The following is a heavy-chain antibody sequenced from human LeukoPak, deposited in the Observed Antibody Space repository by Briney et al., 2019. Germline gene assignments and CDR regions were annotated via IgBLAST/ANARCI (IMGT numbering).Heavy chain of an antibody. J-gene: IGHJ4*02. V-gene: IGHV3-74*01. CDR3: ARHPYESLTAPSFDY. CDR2: INRDGRST. Sequence: GESLTLSCAVSGLTFSSVCTRCVRQAPGTGLVWVSRINRDGRSTTYADSVKGRFTISRDNAKNTLYLQMNSLRAEDTAVYCCARHPYESLTAPSFDYWGQGTLVTVSS. D-gene: IGHD2-21*02. CDR1: GLTFSSVC.